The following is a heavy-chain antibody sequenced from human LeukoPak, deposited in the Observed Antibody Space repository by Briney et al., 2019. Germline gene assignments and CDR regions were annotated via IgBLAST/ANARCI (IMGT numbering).Heavy chain of an antibody. J-gene: IGHJ1*01. CDR2: IKRKTDGGTS. V-gene: IGHV3-15*01. CDR3: TTVAVTYYHDSSGHSSGYLLH. D-gene: IGHD3-22*01. CDR1: GFTFSNAW. Sequence: PGGSLRLSCAASGFTFSNAWMSWVRQAPGKGLEWVGLIKRKTDGGTSDYAAPVKGRFTILRDDSKNTLYLQMNSLKSEDTAVYYCTTVAVTYYHDSSGHSSGYLLHWGQGTLVTVSS.